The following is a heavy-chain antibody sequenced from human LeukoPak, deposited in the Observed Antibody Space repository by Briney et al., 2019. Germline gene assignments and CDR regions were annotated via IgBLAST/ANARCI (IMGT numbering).Heavy chain of an antibody. D-gene: IGHD2-2*01. Sequence: SGTLSLTCTVSGGSISSYYWSWIRQPPGKGLEWIGYIYYSGSTNYNPSLKSRVTISVDTSKNQFSLKLSSVTAADTAVYYCARGDCSSTSCFWSDPPGWFDPWGQGTLVTVSS. J-gene: IGHJ5*02. CDR3: ARGDCSSTSCFWSDPPGWFDP. V-gene: IGHV4-59*01. CDR1: GGSISSYY. CDR2: IYYSGST.